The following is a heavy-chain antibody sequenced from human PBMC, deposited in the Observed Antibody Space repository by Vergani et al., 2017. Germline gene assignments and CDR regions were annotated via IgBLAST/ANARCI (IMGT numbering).Heavy chain of an antibody. D-gene: IGHD6-13*01. J-gene: IGHJ4*02. Sequence: EVQLVESGGVVVQPGGSLRLSCAASGFTFDDYAMHWVRQAPGKGLEWVSLISWDGGSTYYADSVKGRFTISRDNSKNSLYLQMNSLRAEDTAVYYCARDRNGIAAAGRELYYFDYWGQGTLVTVSS. CDR3: ARDRNGIAAAGRELYYFDY. CDR1: GFTFDDYA. CDR2: ISWDGGST. V-gene: IGHV3-43D*04.